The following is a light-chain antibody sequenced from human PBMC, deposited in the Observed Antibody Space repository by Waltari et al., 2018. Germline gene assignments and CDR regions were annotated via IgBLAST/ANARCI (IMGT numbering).Light chain of an antibody. V-gene: IGLV2-14*03. J-gene: IGLJ3*02. Sequence: QSALTQPASASGPPGQPITISCTCASGDVGSSNFFTWYQQHPGKAPKLMIYDVTVRPSGVSNRFSGSKSGNTASLTISGLQAEDEADYYCCSYISSTITWVFGGGTKLTVL. CDR2: DVT. CDR1: SGDVGSSNF. CDR3: CSYISSTITWV.